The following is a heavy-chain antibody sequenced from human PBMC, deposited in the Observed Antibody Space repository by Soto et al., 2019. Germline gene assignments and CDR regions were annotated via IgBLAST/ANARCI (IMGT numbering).Heavy chain of an antibody. D-gene: IGHD4-17*01. V-gene: IGHV3-30-3*01. CDR3: ARDLSGTVTPRGWFDP. Sequence: PWGSLRLSCVASGFTFSSYAMHWVRQAPGKGLEWVAVISYDGSNKYYADSVKGRFTISRDNSKNTLYLQMNSLRAEDTAVYYCARDLSGTVTPRGWFDPWGQGTLVIVSS. J-gene: IGHJ5*02. CDR2: ISYDGSNK. CDR1: GFTFSSYA.